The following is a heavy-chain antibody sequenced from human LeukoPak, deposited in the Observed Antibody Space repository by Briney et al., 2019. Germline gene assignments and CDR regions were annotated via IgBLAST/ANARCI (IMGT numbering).Heavy chain of an antibody. CDR1: GGTFISYA. V-gene: IGHV1-69*13. CDR3: ARPPDIVVVPAAILTHNWFDP. CDR2: IIPIFGTA. J-gene: IGHJ5*02. D-gene: IGHD2-2*01. Sequence: SVKVSCKASGGTFISYAISWVRQAPGQGLEWMGGIIPIFGTANYAQKFQGRVTITADESTSTAYMELSSLRSEDTAVYYCARPPDIVVVPAAILTHNWFDPWGQGTLVTVSS.